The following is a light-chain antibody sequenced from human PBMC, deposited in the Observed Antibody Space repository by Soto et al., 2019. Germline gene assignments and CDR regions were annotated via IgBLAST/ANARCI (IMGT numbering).Light chain of an antibody. CDR1: SSDVGGYIY. CDR3: SSYTTSSITP. V-gene: IGLV2-14*03. CDR2: DVT. J-gene: IGLJ1*01. Sequence: QSVLTQPASVSGSPGQSITISCTGTSSDVGGYIYVSWYQHHPGKAPKLLIYDVTTRPSGVSDRFSGSKSGNTASLTISGLQAEDEADYYCSSYTTSSITPFGTGTKVTVL.